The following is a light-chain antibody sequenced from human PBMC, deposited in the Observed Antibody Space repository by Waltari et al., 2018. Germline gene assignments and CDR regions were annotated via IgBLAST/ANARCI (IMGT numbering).Light chain of an antibody. CDR2: QDS. CDR1: KLGDKY. CDR3: QLWDSSTAWV. Sequence: SYELTQPPSVSVSPGQTASIPCSGDKLGDKYVCWYQQKPGQSPVLVIYQDSKRPSGIPERFSGSNSANTATLTISGTQAMDEADYYCQLWDSSTAWVFGGGTKLTV. J-gene: IGLJ3*02. V-gene: IGLV3-1*01.